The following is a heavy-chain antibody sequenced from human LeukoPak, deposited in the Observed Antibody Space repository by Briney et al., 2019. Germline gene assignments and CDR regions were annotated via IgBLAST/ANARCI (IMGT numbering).Heavy chain of an antibody. J-gene: IGHJ4*02. CDR3: ARGCLYSGYDFDY. CDR2: MNPNSGNT. D-gene: IGHD5-12*01. V-gene: IGHV1-8*01. Sequence: ASVKVSCKASGYTFTSYDINWVRQATGQGLERMGWMNPNSGNTGYAQKFQGRATMTRNTSISTAYMELSSLRSEDTAVYYCARGCLYSGYDFDYWGQGTLVTVSS. CDR1: GYTFTSYD.